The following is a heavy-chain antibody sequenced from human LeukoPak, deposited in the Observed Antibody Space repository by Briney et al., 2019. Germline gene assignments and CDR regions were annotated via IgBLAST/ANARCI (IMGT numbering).Heavy chain of an antibody. Sequence: SETLSLTCAVYGGSFSGYYWSWIRQPPGKGLEWIGEINHSGSTNYNPSLKSRVTISVDTSKNQFSLKLSSVSAADTAVYYCARGQNFRSSSWQVGYFQHWGQGTLVTVSS. CDR3: ARGQNFRSSSWQVGYFQH. CDR1: GGSFSGYY. J-gene: IGHJ1*01. D-gene: IGHD6-13*01. V-gene: IGHV4-34*01. CDR2: INHSGST.